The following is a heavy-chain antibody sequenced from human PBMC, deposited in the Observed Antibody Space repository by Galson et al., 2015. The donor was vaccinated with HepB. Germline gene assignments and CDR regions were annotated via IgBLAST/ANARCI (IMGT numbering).Heavy chain of an antibody. Sequence: SLRLSCAASGFTFSSYGMHWVRQAPGKGLEWVAVIWCDGSNKYYADSVKGRFTISRDNSKNTLYLQMNSLRAEDTAVYYCAREAWLGDYYFDYWGQGTLVTVSS. CDR2: IWCDGSNK. D-gene: IGHD2-21*02. V-gene: IGHV3-33*01. J-gene: IGHJ4*02. CDR3: AREAWLGDYYFDY. CDR1: GFTFSSYG.